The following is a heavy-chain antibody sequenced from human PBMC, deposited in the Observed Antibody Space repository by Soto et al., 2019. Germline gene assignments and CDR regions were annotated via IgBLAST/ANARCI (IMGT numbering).Heavy chain of an antibody. Sequence: HPGGSLRLSCAASGFTFSSYAMSWVRQAPGKGLEWVSAISGSGGSTYYADSVKGRFTISRDNSKNTLYLQMNSLRAEDTAVYYCAKVIPKGSRYSSSWYPTTVLPNGMDVWGQGTTVTVSS. CDR2: ISGSGGST. CDR1: GFTFSSYA. J-gene: IGHJ6*02. D-gene: IGHD6-13*01. CDR3: AKVIPKGSRYSSSWYPTTVLPNGMDV. V-gene: IGHV3-23*01.